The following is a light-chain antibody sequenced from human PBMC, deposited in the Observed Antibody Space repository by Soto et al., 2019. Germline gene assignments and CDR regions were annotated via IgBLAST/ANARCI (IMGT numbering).Light chain of an antibody. V-gene: IGLV2-8*01. CDR3: TSHAGSINLV. CDR2: EVS. J-gene: IGLJ2*01. Sequence: QSVLTQPRSASGSPGQSVTISCTGTSSDIGAYNYVSWYQQHPGKAPKLMIYEVSKRPSGVPDRFSGSKSGNTASLTVSGLQAEDEADYYCTSHAGSINLVFGGGTKVTVL. CDR1: SSDIGAYNY.